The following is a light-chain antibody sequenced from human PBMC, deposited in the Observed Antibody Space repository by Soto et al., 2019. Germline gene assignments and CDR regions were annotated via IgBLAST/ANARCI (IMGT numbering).Light chain of an antibody. Sequence: EIVLTQSPATLSLSPGERATLSCRASQSVSSYLACYQQKPGQAPRLLIYDASNRATGIPARFSGSGSGTDFTLTISSLEPEDFAVYYCQQRSNWPPLTFGGGTKVAIK. CDR3: QQRSNWPPLT. CDR2: DAS. V-gene: IGKV3-11*01. CDR1: QSVSSY. J-gene: IGKJ4*01.